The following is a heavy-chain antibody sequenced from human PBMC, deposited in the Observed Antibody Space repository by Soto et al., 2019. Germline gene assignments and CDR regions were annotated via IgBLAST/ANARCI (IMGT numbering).Heavy chain of an antibody. Sequence: SETLSLTCTVSGGSISSSSYCWGWIRQPPGKGLEWIGSIYYSGSTYYNPSLKSRVTISVDTFKNQFSLKLSSVTAADTAVYYCARLLRYSSGWYFDYWGQGTLVTVSS. CDR3: ARLLRYSSGWYFDY. J-gene: IGHJ4*02. CDR1: GGSISSSSYC. CDR2: IYYSGST. V-gene: IGHV4-39*07. D-gene: IGHD6-19*01.